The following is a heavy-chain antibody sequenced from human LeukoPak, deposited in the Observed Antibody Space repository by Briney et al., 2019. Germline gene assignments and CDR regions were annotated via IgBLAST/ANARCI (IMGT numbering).Heavy chain of an antibody. CDR2: INPNSGGT. Sequence: ASVKVSCKASGYTFTGYYMHWVRQAPGQGLEWMGWINPNSGGTNYAQKFQGRVTMTRDTSISTAYMELSRLRSDDTAVYYCARAVDTITIPFDYWGQGTLVTVSS. CDR1: GYTFTGYY. CDR3: ARAVDTITIPFDY. D-gene: IGHD3-9*01. J-gene: IGHJ4*02. V-gene: IGHV1-2*02.